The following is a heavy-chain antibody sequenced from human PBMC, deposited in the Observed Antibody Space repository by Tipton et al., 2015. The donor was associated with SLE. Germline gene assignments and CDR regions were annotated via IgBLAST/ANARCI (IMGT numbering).Heavy chain of an antibody. D-gene: IGHD4-23*01. CDR1: GDSISSGVYY. V-gene: IGHV4-31*03. CDR3: AREDGGNDYAFDI. Sequence: TLSLTCTDSGDSISSGVYYWSWIRQHPGKGLEWIGYIYYTGSTYYNPSLKSRVTISLDTSKNQFSLKLSSVTAADTAVYYCAREDGGNDYAFDIWGQGTMVTVSS. J-gene: IGHJ3*02. CDR2: IYYTGST.